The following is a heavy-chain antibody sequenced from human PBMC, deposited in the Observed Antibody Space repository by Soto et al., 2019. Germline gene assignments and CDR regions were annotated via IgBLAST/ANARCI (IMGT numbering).Heavy chain of an antibody. V-gene: IGHV1-18*01. D-gene: IGHD2-2*01. Sequence: ACVKFSCQASGYTFTSYGISWVRQAPGQGLEWMGWISAYNGNTNYAHKLQGRVTMPTDTSTSTAYMELRSLRSDDTAVYYCARDKLEDCRSTSCVEGMDVWGQGTTVTVSS. CDR3: ARDKLEDCRSTSCVEGMDV. J-gene: IGHJ6*02. CDR2: ISAYNGNT. CDR1: GYTFTSYG.